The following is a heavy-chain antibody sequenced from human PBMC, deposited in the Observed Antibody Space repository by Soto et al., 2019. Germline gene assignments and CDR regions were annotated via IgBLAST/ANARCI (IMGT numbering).Heavy chain of an antibody. V-gene: IGHV3-48*01. Sequence: PGGSLRLSCAASGFTFSSYSMNWFRQAPGKGLEWVSYISSSSSTIYYADSVKGRFTISRDNAKNSLYLQMNSLRAEDTAVYYCARVLNSSSLRAEYFQHWGQGTLVTVSS. CDR2: ISSSSSTI. D-gene: IGHD6-13*01. J-gene: IGHJ1*01. CDR3: ARVLNSSSLRAEYFQH. CDR1: GFTFSSYS.